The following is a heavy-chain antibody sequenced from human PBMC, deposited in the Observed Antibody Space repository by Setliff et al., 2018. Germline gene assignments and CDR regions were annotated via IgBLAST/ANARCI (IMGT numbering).Heavy chain of an antibody. V-gene: IGHV3-33*08. CDR2: IWHDGGNK. Sequence: QSGGSLRLSCAASGFTFSNYRMHWVRQAPGKGLEWVAVIWHDGGNKYHADSMKGRFTISRDNSKNTLYLQMNSLRPEDTAVYYCARTCSGSGCYAGLESWGQGTPVTVSS. CDR3: ARTCSGSGCYAGLES. CDR1: GFTFSNYR. J-gene: IGHJ4*02. D-gene: IGHD2-15*01.